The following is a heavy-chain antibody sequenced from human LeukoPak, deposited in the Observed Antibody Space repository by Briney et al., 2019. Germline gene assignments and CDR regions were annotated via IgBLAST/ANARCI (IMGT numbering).Heavy chain of an antibody. V-gene: IGHV3-30-3*01. CDR1: GFTFSSYT. D-gene: IGHD2-8*01. J-gene: IGHJ4*02. CDR2: ISYDGSNK. CDR3: AKDGFCASGVCYPRHFDY. Sequence: GGSLRLSCAASGFTFSSYTMHWVRQAPGKGLEWVAVISYDGSNKYYADSVKGRFTISRDNSKNTLYLQMNSLGAEDTAVYYCAKDGFCASGVCYPRHFDYWGQGTLVTVSS.